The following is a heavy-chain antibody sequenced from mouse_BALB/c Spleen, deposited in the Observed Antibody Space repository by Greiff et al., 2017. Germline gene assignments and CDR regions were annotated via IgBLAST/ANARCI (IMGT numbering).Heavy chain of an antibody. CDR1: GYTFTSYW. D-gene: IGHD3-2*02. Sequence: QVQLQQPGAELVKPGASVKLSCKASGYTFTSYWMHWVKQRPGHGLEWIGEINPSNGRTNYNEKFKSKATLTVDKSSSTAYMQLSSLTSENSAVYYCARFRTGAYWGQGTLVTVSA. CDR2: INPSNGRT. CDR3: ARFRTGAY. J-gene: IGHJ3*01. V-gene: IGHV1S81*02.